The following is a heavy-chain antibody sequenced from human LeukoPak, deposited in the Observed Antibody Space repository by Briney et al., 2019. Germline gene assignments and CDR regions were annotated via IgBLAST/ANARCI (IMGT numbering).Heavy chain of an antibody. CDR3: ARDGYSSGWYDY. CDR1: GFTFSNYA. D-gene: IGHD6-19*01. Sequence: GGSLRLSCAASGFTFSNYAMTWVRHAPGKGLEWVSYITGSGDTTFYADSAKGRFTVSRDNSKNILYLQMNSLRAEDTAVYYCARDGYSSGWYDYWGQGTLVTVSS. V-gene: IGHV3-23*01. J-gene: IGHJ4*02. CDR2: ITGSGDTT.